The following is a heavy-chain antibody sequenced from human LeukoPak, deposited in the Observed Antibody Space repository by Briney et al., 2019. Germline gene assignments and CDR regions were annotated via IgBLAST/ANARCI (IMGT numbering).Heavy chain of an antibody. J-gene: IGHJ4*02. CDR3: AREIPGIAVAGIGY. CDR2: ISSSSSCI. D-gene: IGHD6-19*01. V-gene: IGHV3-21*01. Sequence: GGSLRLSCAASGFTFSSYSMNWVRQAPGKGLEWVSSISSSSSCIYYADSVKGRFTISRDNAKNSLYLQMNSLRAEDTAVYYCAREIPGIAVAGIGYWGQGTLVTVSS. CDR1: GFTFSSYS.